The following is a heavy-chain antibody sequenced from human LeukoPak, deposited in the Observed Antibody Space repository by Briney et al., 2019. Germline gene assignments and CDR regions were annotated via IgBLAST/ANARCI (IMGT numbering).Heavy chain of an antibody. J-gene: IGHJ4*02. CDR2: ISSYNGNT. CDR3: ARDRGYSVNDRSDY. D-gene: IGHD5/OR15-5a*01. Sequence: ASVKVSCKASGYTFSTSGISWVRQAPGQGLEWMGWISSYNGNTNYAQKLQGRVTMTTETSTSTVYMELRSLRSDDTAIYYCARDRGYSVNDRSDYWGQGTLVTVSS. CDR1: GYTFSTSG. V-gene: IGHV1-18*01.